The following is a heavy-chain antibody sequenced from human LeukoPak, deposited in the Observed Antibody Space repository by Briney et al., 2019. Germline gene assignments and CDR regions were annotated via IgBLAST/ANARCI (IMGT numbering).Heavy chain of an antibody. CDR1: GFTFSNYA. CDR2: ISADGASA. D-gene: IGHD6-13*01. CDR3: ASTRYSSSWYGRLDY. J-gene: IGHJ4*02. V-gene: IGHV3-23*01. Sequence: GGSLRLSCAASGFTFSNYAMSWVRQAPGKGLEWVSAISADGASAYYADSVKGRFTISRDNSKNTLYLQMGSLRAEDMAVYYCASTRYSSSWYGRLDYWGQGTLVTVSS.